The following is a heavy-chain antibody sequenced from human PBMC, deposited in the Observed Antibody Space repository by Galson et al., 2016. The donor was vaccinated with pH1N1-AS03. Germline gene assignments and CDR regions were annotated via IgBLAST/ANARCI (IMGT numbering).Heavy chain of an antibody. V-gene: IGHV1-8*01. J-gene: IGHJ4*02. D-gene: IGHD3-10*01. CDR2: MNPNTGIT. Sequence: SVKVSCKASGYTFTSNDINWVRQATGQGLEWMGWMNPNTGITGYAQRFQGRVTMTRDISISTAYMELSSRRSEDTAAYFCARGVSAGVDFWGQGTLVTVSS. CDR1: GYTFTSND. CDR3: ARGVSAGVDF.